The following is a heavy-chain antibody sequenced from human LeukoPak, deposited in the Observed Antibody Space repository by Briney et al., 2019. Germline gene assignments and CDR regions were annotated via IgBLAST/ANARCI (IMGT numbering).Heavy chain of an antibody. CDR2: INPNSGGT. Sequence: GASVKVSCKASGYTFTGYYMHWVRQAPGQGLEWMGWINPNSGGTNYAQKFQGRVTMTRDTSISTAYMELSRLRSDDTAVYYCAREPYSSGQKASDYWGQGTLVTVSS. CDR3: AREPYSSGQKASDY. CDR1: GYTFTGYY. D-gene: IGHD6-19*01. J-gene: IGHJ4*02. V-gene: IGHV1-2*02.